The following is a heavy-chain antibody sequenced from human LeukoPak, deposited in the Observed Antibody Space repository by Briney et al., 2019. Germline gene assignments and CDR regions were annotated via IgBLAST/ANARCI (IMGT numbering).Heavy chain of an antibody. Sequence: GGSLRLSCAASGFTFGIYWMSWVRQAPGKGLEWVANIKQDGSEKFYVDSVKGRFTLSRDNAKNSLFLQVNSLRAEDTAVYYCARDCYGSGWYGDYWGQGTLVTVSS. CDR1: GFTFGIYW. V-gene: IGHV3-7*04. D-gene: IGHD6-19*01. J-gene: IGHJ4*02. CDR2: IKQDGSEK. CDR3: ARDCYGSGWYGDY.